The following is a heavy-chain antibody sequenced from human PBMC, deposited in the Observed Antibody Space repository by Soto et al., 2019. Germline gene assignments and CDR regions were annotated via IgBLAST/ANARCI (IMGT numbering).Heavy chain of an antibody. CDR3: AKIDGGG. D-gene: IGHD3-10*01. V-gene: IGHV3-23*01. CDR2: IDGRAVDR. Sequence: EVQLLESGGGLVQPGGSLRLSCAASGFTFSGYALAWVRQARGTGVELFSTIDGRAVDRYYEDSVTGLLTISRDNTNKLVQLQMNSLRADDTALYCCAKIDGGGWGQGTLVTVSS. CDR1: GFTFSGYA. J-gene: IGHJ4*02.